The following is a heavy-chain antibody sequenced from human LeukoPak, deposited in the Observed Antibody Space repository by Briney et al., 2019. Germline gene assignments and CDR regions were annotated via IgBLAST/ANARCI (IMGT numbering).Heavy chain of an antibody. CDR1: GFTFSSYW. J-gene: IGHJ3*02. CDR2: INSDGSST. V-gene: IGHV3-74*01. D-gene: IGHD4-17*01. CDR3: AKGYGDLVAFDI. Sequence: GGSLRLSCAASGFTFSSYWMHWVRQAPGKGLVWVSRINSDGSSTSYADSVKGRFTISRDNSKNTLYLQMNRLRVEDTAVYYCAKGYGDLVAFDIWGQGTMVTVSS.